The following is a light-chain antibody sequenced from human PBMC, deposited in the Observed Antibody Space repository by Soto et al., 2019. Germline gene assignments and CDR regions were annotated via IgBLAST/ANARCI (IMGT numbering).Light chain of an antibody. J-gene: IGKJ5*01. CDR1: QSVSGW. V-gene: IGKV1-5*03. CDR2: KAS. CDR3: QHSKTNSLPIT. Sequence: DIQMTQSPSTLSASVGDTVTVTCRASQSVSGWLAWYQQKPGEAPKLLIYKASSLESGVPSRFSGSGSGTEFTLTISSLQPEDFATYYCQHSKTNSLPITFGQGTRLEIK.